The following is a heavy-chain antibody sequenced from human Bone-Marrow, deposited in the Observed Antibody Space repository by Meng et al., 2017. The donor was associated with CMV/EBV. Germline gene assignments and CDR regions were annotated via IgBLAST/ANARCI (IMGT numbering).Heavy chain of an antibody. CDR2: IYYSGST. Sequence: TVSGGSISSGDYYWSWIRQPPGKGLEWIGYIYYSGSTYSNPSLKSRVTISVDTSKNQFSLKLSSVTAADTAVYYCARVPAFRHNWFDPWGQGTLVTVSS. V-gene: IGHV4-30-4*01. CDR3: ARVPAFRHNWFDP. CDR1: GGSISSGDYY. J-gene: IGHJ5*02. D-gene: IGHD2-15*01.